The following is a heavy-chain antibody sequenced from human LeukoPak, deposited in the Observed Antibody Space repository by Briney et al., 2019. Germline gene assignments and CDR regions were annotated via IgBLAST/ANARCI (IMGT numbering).Heavy chain of an antibody. CDR1: GFTFSGSA. Sequence: PGGSLKLSCAASGFTFSGSAMHWVRQASGKGLEWVGRIRSKANSYATAYAASAKGRFTISRDDSKNTAYLQMNSLKTEDTAVYYCTSSMITFGGVIDYWGQGTLVTVSS. J-gene: IGHJ4*02. CDR3: TSSMITFGGVIDY. D-gene: IGHD3-16*02. V-gene: IGHV3-73*01. CDR2: IRSKANSYAT.